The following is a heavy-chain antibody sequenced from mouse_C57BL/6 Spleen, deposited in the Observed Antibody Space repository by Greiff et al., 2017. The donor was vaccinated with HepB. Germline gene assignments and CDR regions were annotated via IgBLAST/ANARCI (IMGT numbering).Heavy chain of an antibody. Sequence: VKLMESGPGLVQPSQSLSITCTVSGFSLTSYGVHWVRQSPGKGLEWLGVLWSGGSTDYNAAFISRLSISKDNSKSQVFFKMNSLQADDTTIYYCARNEGLRPIGYFDVWGTGTTVTVSS. CDR2: LWSGGST. CDR3: ARNEGLRPIGYFDV. V-gene: IGHV2-2*01. J-gene: IGHJ1*03. CDR1: GFSLTSYG. D-gene: IGHD2-4*01.